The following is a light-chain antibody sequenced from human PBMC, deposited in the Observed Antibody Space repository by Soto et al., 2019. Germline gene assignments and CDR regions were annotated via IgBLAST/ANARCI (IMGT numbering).Light chain of an antibody. Sequence: DIQMTQSPSTLSASVGDRVTITCRASQSISSWLAWYQQKPGKAPKLLISKASNLKSGVPSRFSGSVSGIEFTLTISGLQPDDFAPYYCQLRWTFGQGTKVEIK. CDR3: QLRWT. J-gene: IGKJ1*01. CDR1: QSISSW. CDR2: KAS. V-gene: IGKV1-5*03.